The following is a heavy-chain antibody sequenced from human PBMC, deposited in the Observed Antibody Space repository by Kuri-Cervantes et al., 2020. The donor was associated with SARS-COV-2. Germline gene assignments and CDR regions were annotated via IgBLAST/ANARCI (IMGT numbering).Heavy chain of an antibody. CDR3: ATGTVWETPKNNWFDP. J-gene: IGHJ5*02. D-gene: IGHD3-16*01. CDR1: GYSFTTYG. V-gene: IGHV1-8*02. Sequence: ASVKVSCKASGYSFTTYGMNWVPQAPGQGLEWMGWMNPNSGNTGYAQKFQGRVTMTRNTSISTAYMELSSLRSEDTAVYYCATGTVWETPKNNWFDPWGQGTLVTVSS. CDR2: MNPNSGNT.